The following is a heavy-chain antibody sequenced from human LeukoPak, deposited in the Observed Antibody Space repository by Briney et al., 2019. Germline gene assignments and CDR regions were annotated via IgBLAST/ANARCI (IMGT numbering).Heavy chain of an antibody. V-gene: IGHV4-59*01. Sequence: SETLSLTCTVSGGSISSYYWSWLRQPPGKGLEWLGYIYYSGSTNYNPSLKSRVTISVDTSKNQFSLKLSSVTAADTAVYYCARERIRFLEWFHPRYYYMDVWGKGTTVTVSS. CDR2: IYYSGST. CDR1: GGSISSYY. D-gene: IGHD3-3*01. J-gene: IGHJ6*03. CDR3: ARERIRFLEWFHPRYYYMDV.